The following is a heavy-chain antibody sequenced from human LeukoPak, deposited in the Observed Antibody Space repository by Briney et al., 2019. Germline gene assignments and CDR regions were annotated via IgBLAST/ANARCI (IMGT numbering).Heavy chain of an antibody. J-gene: IGHJ6*02. CDR2: IYYSGST. V-gene: IGHV4-59*01. Sequence: SETLSLTCTVSGGSISSYYWSWIRQPPGKGLEWLGYIYYSGSTNYNPSLKSRVTISVDTSKNQFSLKLSSVTAADTAVYYCARDSSSWYDGYGMDVWGQGTTVTVSS. D-gene: IGHD6-13*01. CDR3: ARDSSSWYDGYGMDV. CDR1: GGSISSYY.